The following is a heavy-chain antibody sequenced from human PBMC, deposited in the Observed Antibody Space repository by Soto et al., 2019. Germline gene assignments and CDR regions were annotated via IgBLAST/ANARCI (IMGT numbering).Heavy chain of an antibody. Sequence: SDTLPFTSAVHHHSRGGTRSYWKCIRQPPGKGLEWIGYIYYSGSTNYNPSLKCRVTISVDTSKNHFSLKLSSVTAADTAVYYCAREELASGWFDPWGQGTLVTVS. V-gene: IGHV4-61*01. CDR3: AREELASGWFDP. CDR2: IYYSGST. D-gene: IGHD1-26*01. J-gene: IGHJ5*02. CDR1: HHSRGGTRSY.